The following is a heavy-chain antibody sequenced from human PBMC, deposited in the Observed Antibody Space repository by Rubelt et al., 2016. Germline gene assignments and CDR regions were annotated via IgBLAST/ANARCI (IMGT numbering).Heavy chain of an antibody. J-gene: IGHJ4*02. D-gene: IGHD6-13*01. CDR3: ARKRVAAAGIEDY. V-gene: IGHV3-7*01. Sequence: GGSLRLSCAASGFYFSSCWVNWLRQAPGKGLEWVANINEDGSERYYVDSVKGRFTISRDNAKNSLYLQINSLRAEDTAMYYCARKRVAAAGIEDYWGQGTLVTVSS. CDR2: INEDGSER. CDR1: GFYFSSCW.